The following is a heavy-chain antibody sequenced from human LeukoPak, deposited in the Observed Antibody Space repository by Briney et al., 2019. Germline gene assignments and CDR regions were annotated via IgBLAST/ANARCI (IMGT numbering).Heavy chain of an antibody. CDR1: GYSITSDYY. V-gene: IGHV4-38-2*02. Sequence: SETLSLTCTVSGYSITSDYYWGWIRQPPGKGLEWIGSFYHGGSTYYNPSLKSRVTISVDTSKNQFSLKLSSVTAADTAVYYCARPIRDGYKAGWDDAFDIWGQGTMVTVSS. J-gene: IGHJ3*02. CDR2: FYHGGST. CDR3: ARPIRDGYKAGWDDAFDI. D-gene: IGHD5-24*01.